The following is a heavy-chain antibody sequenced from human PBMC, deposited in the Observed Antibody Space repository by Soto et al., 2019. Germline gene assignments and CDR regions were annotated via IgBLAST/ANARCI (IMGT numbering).Heavy chain of an antibody. CDR3: ARGAGTTRV. CDR1: CGSISSYY. Sequence: SETLSLTCTVSCGSISSYYWSWIRQPPGKGLEWIGYIYYSGSTNYNPSLKSRVTISVDTSKNQFSLKLSSVTAADTAVYYCARGAGTTRVWGQGTLVTVSS. V-gene: IGHV4-59*01. CDR2: IYYSGST. D-gene: IGHD1-1*01. J-gene: IGHJ4*02.